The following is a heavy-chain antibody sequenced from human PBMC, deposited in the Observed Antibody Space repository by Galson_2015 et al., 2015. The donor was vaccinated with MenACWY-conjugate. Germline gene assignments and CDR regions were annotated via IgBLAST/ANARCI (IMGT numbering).Heavy chain of an antibody. CDR2: MYYSGSA. CDR3: ARGVNLASMAGY. V-gene: IGHV4-59*01. D-gene: IGHD3-3*02. CDR1: GGSINRYY. J-gene: IGHJ4*02. Sequence: LSLTCTVSGGSINRYYWSWIRQPPGKGLEWIGYMYYSGSANYNPSLKSRVTISVDTSKNQFSLTMTSVTAADTAVYYCARGVNLASMAGYWGQGTLVTVSS.